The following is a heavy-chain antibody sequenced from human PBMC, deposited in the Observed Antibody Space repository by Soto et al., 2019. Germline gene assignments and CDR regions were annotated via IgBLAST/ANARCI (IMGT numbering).Heavy chain of an antibody. J-gene: IGHJ4*02. CDR1: GYTFTSYA. V-gene: IGHV1-18*01. CDR3: ARVAPPGDY. Sequence: APVKASCKASGYTFTSYAICWVRQAPGQGLEWMGWISAYNGNTNYAQKLQGRVTMTTDTSTSTAYMELRSLRSDDTAVYYCARVAPPGDYWGQGTLVTVSS. CDR2: ISAYNGNT.